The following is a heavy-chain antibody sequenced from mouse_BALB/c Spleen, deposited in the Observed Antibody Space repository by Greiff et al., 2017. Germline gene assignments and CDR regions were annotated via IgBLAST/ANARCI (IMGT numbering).Heavy chain of an antibody. Sequence: QVQLKQPGAELVKPGASVKLSCKASGYTFTSYWMHWVKQRPGQGLEWIGEIDPSDSYTNYNQKFKGKATLTVDKSSSTAYMQLSSLTSEDSAVYYCARDLRRSFDVWGAGTTVTVSS. J-gene: IGHJ1*01. CDR3: ARDLRRSFDV. V-gene: IGHV1-69*02. CDR2: IDPSDSYT. D-gene: IGHD1-1*01. CDR1: GYTFTSYW.